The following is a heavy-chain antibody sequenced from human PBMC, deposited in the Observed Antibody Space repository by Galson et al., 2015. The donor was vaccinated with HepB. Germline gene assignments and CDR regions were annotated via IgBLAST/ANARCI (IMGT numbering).Heavy chain of an antibody. Sequence: SVKVSCKASGYTFTSYGISWVRQAPGQGLEWMGWISAYNGNTNYAQKLQGRVTMTTDTSTSTAYMELRSLRSDDTAVYYCARSRERYFDWLFQYYFDYWGQGTLVTVSS. V-gene: IGHV1-18*01. CDR3: ARSRERYFDWLFQYYFDY. J-gene: IGHJ4*02. D-gene: IGHD3-9*01. CDR1: GYTFTSYG. CDR2: ISAYNGNT.